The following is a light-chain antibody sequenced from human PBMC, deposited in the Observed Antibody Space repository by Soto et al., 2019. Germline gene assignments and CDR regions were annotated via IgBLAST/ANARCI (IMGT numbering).Light chain of an antibody. CDR3: QTWGTGFQF. CDR1: SGHSSYA. V-gene: IGLV4-69*01. Sequence: QAVVTQSPSASASLGASVKLTCTLSSGHSSYAIAWHQKQPGKGPRYLMDLNNDGSHTKRDGIPDRFSGSSSGADRYLIISSLQSEDEADYYCQTWGTGFQFFGGGTKLTVL. CDR2: LNNDGSH. J-gene: IGLJ2*01.